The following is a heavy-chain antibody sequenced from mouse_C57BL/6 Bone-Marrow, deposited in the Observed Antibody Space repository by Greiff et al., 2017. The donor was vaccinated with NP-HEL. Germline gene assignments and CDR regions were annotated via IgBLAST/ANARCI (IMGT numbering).Heavy chain of an antibody. V-gene: IGHV1-72*01. J-gene: IGHJ3*01. D-gene: IGHD2-2*01. Sequence: QVQLKQPGAELVKPGASVKLSCKASGYTFTSYWMHWVKQRPGRGLEWIGRIDPNSGGTKYNEKFKSKATLTVDKPSSTAYMQLSSLTSEDSAVYYWAREGGIYYGYDGFAYWGQGTLVTVSA. CDR1: GYTFTSYW. CDR3: AREGGIYYGYDGFAY. CDR2: IDPNSGGT.